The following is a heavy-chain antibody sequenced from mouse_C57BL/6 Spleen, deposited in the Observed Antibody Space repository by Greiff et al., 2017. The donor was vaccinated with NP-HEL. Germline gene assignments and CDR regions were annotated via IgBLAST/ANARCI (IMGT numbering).Heavy chain of an antibody. CDR1: GFSLTSYG. V-gene: IGHV2-2*01. Sequence: QVQLQQSGPGLAQPSQCLSITCTVSGFSLTSYGVHWVRQSPGKGLEWLGEIWSGGSTTYYAAFISRLTIIKANSTCQVFYQMNSLKAEDTAVYYCARNEHYYGSSYWFAYWGQGTLVTVSA. CDR3: ARNEHYYGSSYWFAY. J-gene: IGHJ3*01. D-gene: IGHD1-1*01. CDR2: IWSGGST.